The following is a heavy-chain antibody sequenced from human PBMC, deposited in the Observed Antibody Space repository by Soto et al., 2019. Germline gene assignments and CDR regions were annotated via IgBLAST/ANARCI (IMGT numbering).Heavy chain of an antibody. V-gene: IGHV3-43*01. Sequence: VGSLRVSCAASGFTFDEYTMHWVRQAPGKGLEWVSLLSWDGGTSFYADSVKGRFTISRDNSKDSLYRQMNSLTTEDTALYYRAKEVVRFRTEHYGLDVSGQGTTVTVSS. D-gene: IGHD3-22*01. CDR2: LSWDGGTS. CDR3: AKEVVRFRTEHYGLDV. CDR1: GFTFDEYT. J-gene: IGHJ6*02.